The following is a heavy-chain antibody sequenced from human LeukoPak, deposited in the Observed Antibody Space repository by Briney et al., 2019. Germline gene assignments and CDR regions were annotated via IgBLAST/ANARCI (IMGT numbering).Heavy chain of an antibody. J-gene: IGHJ5*02. D-gene: IGHD2-15*01. CDR1: GYTFTSYA. Sequence: ASVKVSCKASGYTFTSYAMNWVRQAPGQGLEWMGWINTNTGNPTYAQGFTGRFVFSLDTSVSTAYLQISSLKAEDTAVYYCARDLGCSGGSCYPNWFDPWGQGTLVTVSP. CDR2: INTNTGNP. V-gene: IGHV7-4-1*02. CDR3: ARDLGCSGGSCYPNWFDP.